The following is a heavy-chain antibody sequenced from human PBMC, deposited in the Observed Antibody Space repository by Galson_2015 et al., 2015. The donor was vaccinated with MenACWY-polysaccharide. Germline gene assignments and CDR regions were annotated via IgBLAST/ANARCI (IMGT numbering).Heavy chain of an antibody. J-gene: IGHJ3*02. CDR2: IQYDAVYK. CDR3: AREGSRIVFHAFDT. Sequence: SLRLSCAASTVTFRGSGMHWVRQAPGKGLEWVAVIQYDAVYKQYLDSVKGRFSVSRDNSKCTLYLEMNNLRAEDTALYYCAREGSRIVFHAFDTWGQGTMVIVSS. V-gene: IGHV3-33*01. CDR1: TVTFRGSG. D-gene: IGHD3-10*02.